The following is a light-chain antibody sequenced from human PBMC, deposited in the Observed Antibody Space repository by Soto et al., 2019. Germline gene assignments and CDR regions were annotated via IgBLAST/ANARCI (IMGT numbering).Light chain of an antibody. CDR3: QMRGHWPS. CDR1: QSLDNY. Sequence: EIVLTQSPATLSLSPGERATLSCRASQSLDNYLAWYQHKPGQAPRLLIYDASTRATDIPARFSGSGSGTDFTLTISSLEPEDFAVYYCQMRGHWPSFGGGTKVEIK. CDR2: DAS. V-gene: IGKV3-11*01. J-gene: IGKJ4*01.